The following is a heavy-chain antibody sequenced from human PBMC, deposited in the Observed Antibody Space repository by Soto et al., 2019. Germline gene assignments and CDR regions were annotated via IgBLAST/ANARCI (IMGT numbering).Heavy chain of an antibody. D-gene: IGHD4-17*01. CDR3: ARGATVTQYDY. CDR2: ISYSGTT. CDR1: GVSVSSGSFY. J-gene: IGHJ4*02. Sequence: SETLSLTCTVSGVSVSSGSFYWAWIRQPPGKGLEWIGFISYSGTTNYNPSLKSRVTISVDTSRSQISLKVSSLTAADSAVYYCARGATVTQYDYWGQGTLVTVSS. V-gene: IGHV4-61*01.